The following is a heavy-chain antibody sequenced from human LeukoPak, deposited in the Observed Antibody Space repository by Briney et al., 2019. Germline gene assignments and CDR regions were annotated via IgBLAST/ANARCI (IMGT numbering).Heavy chain of an antibody. D-gene: IGHD4-17*01. CDR1: GFTFSSYA. Sequence: GGSLRLSCAASGFTFSSYAMSWVRQAPGKGLEWVSAISGSGGSTYYADSVKGRFTISRDNSKNTLYLQMNSLRAEDTAVYYYAKDLTLTTVRFGVWGQGTTVTVSS. J-gene: IGHJ6*02. V-gene: IGHV3-23*01. CDR3: AKDLTLTTVRFGV. CDR2: ISGSGGST.